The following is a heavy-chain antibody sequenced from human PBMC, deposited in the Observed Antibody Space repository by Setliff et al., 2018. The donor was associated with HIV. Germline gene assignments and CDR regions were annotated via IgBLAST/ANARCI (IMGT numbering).Heavy chain of an antibody. Sequence: LSLTCAVYGGSFSGYYWSWIRQPPGKGLEWIGEINHDRTTNYNPSLKSRVTISVDTSKNQFSLTLNSVTAADTAVYYCARQGAGYYYDSSEYYTGNGFDFWGQGTLVTVSS. CDR2: INHDRTT. D-gene: IGHD3-22*01. J-gene: IGHJ3*01. CDR1: GGSFSGYY. V-gene: IGHV4-34*01. CDR3: ARQGAGYYYDSSEYYTGNGFDF.